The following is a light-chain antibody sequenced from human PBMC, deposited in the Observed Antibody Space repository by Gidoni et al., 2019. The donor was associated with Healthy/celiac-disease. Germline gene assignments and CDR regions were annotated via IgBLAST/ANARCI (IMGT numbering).Light chain of an antibody. CDR1: QSISSW. J-gene: IGKJ1*01. CDR2: KAS. Sequence: DIQMTQSPSTLSASVGDRVTITCRASQSISSWLAWYQQKPGKAPKLLIYKASSLESGVPSRFSGSGSGTEFTLTISSLQPDDFATYYCQQYNSYSVTFGQGTKVEIE. CDR3: QQYNSYSVT. V-gene: IGKV1-5*03.